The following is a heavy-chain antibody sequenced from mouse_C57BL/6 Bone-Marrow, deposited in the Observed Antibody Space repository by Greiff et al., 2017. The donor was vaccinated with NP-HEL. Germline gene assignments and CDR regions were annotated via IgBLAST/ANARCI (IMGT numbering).Heavy chain of an antibody. CDR1: GYTFTSYW. J-gene: IGHJ4*01. V-gene: IGHV1-55*01. Sequence: QVQLQQPGAELVKPGASVKMSCKASGYTFTSYWITWVKQRPGQGLEWIGDIYPGSGSTNYNEKFKGKATLTVDTSSSTAYMQLSSLTSEDSAVYYAARMRLRRLYDAMDYWGQGTSVTVSS. CDR3: ARMRLRRLYDAMDY. D-gene: IGHD2-4*01. CDR2: IYPGSGST.